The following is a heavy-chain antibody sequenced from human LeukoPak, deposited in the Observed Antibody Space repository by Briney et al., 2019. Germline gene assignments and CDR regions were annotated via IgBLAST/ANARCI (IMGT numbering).Heavy chain of an antibody. CDR3: AKGESRFYFGSGGYYAMDV. J-gene: IGHJ6*02. Sequence: GGSLRLSCVASEILFRSYAMTWVRQVPGQGLEWASTISGSGGTSDYAASVKGRFTVSRDHAKNTLYPQMSSLRADDTAILFCAKGESRFYFGSGGYYAMDVWGQGTTVSVSS. CDR2: ISGSGGTS. CDR1: EILFRSYA. V-gene: IGHV3-23*01. D-gene: IGHD3-10*01.